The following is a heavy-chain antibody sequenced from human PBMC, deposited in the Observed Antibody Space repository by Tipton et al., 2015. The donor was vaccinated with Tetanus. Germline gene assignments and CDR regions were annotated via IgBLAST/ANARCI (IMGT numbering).Heavy chain of an antibody. D-gene: IGHD3-3*01. V-gene: IGHV4-61*08. CDR3: ARIPDYWSGYFDF. Sequence: TLSLTCTISGGSVRGGDYQWNWIRQTPGKGLEWLAYISYSGRTNPNYSLKSRITVAQDTSKNQFSLRLTSVTAADTAVYYCARIPDYWSGYFDFWGEGTLVTVSP. CDR2: ISYSGRT. J-gene: IGHJ4*02. CDR1: GGSVRGGDYQ.